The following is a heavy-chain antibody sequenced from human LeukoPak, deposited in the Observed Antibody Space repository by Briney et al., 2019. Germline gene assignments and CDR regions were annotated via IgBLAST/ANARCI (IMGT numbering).Heavy chain of an antibody. CDR2: IYYSGST. V-gene: IGHV4-39*07. D-gene: IGHD6-13*01. CDR3: ARGLQQLVYYYYYYYMDV. CDR1: GGSISSSSYY. J-gene: IGHJ6*03. Sequence: PSETLSLTCTVSGGSISSSSYYWGWIRQPPGKGLEWIGSIYYSGSTYYNPSLKSRVTISVDTSKNQFSLKLSSVTAADTAVYYCARGLQQLVYYYYYYYMDVWGKGTTVTVSS.